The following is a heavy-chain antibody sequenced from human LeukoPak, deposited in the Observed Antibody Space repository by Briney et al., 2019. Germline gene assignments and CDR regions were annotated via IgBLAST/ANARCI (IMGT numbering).Heavy chain of an antibody. CDR1: GFTFSSYG. CDR3: AKFFPMMVRGGARGIDY. CDR2: IRYDGSNK. V-gene: IGHV3-30*02. J-gene: IGHJ4*02. D-gene: IGHD3-10*01. Sequence: GGSPRLSCAASGFTFSSYGMHWVRQAPGKGLEWVAFIRYDGSNKYYADSVQGRFTISRDNSKNTLYLQLNSLRAEDTAVYYCAKFFPMMVRGGARGIDYWGQGTLVTVSS.